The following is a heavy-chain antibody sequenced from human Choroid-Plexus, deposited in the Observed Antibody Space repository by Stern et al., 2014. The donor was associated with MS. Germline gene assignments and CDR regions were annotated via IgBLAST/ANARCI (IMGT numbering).Heavy chain of an antibody. Sequence: VQLVESGGGVVQPGRPLRLSCVASGFTFGSCAMHCVRQAPGQGLEWVAGVSYDGSNKYYADSVKGRFTISRDNSQNTLYMQMSSLRPEDTAVYYCAKDRQYLTYFFDHWGQGSLVTVSS. CDR3: AKDRQYLTYFFDH. D-gene: IGHD2/OR15-2a*01. V-gene: IGHV3-30*18. CDR2: VSYDGSNK. CDR1: GFTFGSCA. J-gene: IGHJ5*02.